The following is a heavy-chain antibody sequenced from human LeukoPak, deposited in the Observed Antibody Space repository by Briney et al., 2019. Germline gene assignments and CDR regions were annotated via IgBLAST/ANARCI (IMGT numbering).Heavy chain of an antibody. CDR2: MYYSGST. D-gene: IGHD2-2*01. J-gene: IGHJ3*02. Sequence: SSETLSLTCTVSGGSISSYYWSWIRQPPGKGLEWIGYMYYSGSTNYNPSLKSRVTTSVDTSKNQFSLKLSSVTAADTAVYYCARDVGCSSTSCYLAFDIWGQGTMVTVSS. CDR3: ARDVGCSSTSCYLAFDI. CDR1: GGSISSYY. V-gene: IGHV4-59*01.